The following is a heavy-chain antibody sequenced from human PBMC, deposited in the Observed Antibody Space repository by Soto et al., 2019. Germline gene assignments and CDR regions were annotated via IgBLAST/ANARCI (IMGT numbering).Heavy chain of an antibody. D-gene: IGHD3-9*01. CDR3: ATSFRYFDN. V-gene: IGHV3-23*01. CDR1: GFTPTTTP. Sequence: GGSLRLSCAGSGFTPTTTPLSWVRQPPGKGLEWVTTISGTASRTYYVDSVKGRFFISRDNSKNTVTLQVNNLTLDDTAIYYCATSFRYFDNWGQGTRVTVSS. J-gene: IGHJ4*02. CDR2: ISGTASRT.